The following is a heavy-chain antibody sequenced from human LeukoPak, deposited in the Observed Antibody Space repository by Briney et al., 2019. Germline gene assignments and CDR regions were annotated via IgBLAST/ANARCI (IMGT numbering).Heavy chain of an antibody. V-gene: IGHV3-30-3*01. CDR2: ISYDGSNK. CDR3: ARDLAVAGPDY. CDR1: GFTFSSYA. Sequence: GGSLRLSCAASGFTFSSYAMHWVRQAPGKGLEWVAVISYDGSNKYYADSVKGRFTISRDNSKNTLYLQMNSLRAEDTAVYYCARDLAVAGPDYWGQGTLVTVSS. J-gene: IGHJ4*02. D-gene: IGHD6-19*01.